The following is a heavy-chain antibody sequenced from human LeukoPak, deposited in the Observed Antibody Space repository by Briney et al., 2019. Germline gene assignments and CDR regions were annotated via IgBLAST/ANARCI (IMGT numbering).Heavy chain of an antibody. Sequence: ASVKVSCKASGYNFISYYMHWVRQAPGQGLEWMGIINPRGGSTSYAQKFQDRVTMTRDTSTSTVYMELSSLKSEDTAVYYCAREDVVLVDAVRYQYYGMDVWGQGTTVTVSS. D-gene: IGHD2-8*01. CDR3: AREDVVLVDAVRYQYYGMDV. CDR1: GYNFISYY. CDR2: INPRGGST. V-gene: IGHV1-46*01. J-gene: IGHJ6*02.